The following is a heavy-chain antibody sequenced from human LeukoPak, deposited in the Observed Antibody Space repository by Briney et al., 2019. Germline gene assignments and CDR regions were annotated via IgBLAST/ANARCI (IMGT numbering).Heavy chain of an antibody. D-gene: IGHD1-7*01. CDR3: ARDITGTMSH. CDR2: IYHSGTT. Sequence: PSETLSLTCTVSGGSISNYYWSWIRQPPGKGLEWIGYIYHSGTTNYNPSLKSRVTISVDTSKNQFSLKLSSVTAADTAVYYCARDITGTMSHWGQGTLVTVSS. CDR1: GGSISNYY. V-gene: IGHV4-59*01. J-gene: IGHJ4*02.